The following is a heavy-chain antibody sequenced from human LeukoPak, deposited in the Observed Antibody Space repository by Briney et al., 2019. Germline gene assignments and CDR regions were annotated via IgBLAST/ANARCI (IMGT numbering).Heavy chain of an antibody. CDR2: ISSSSIYI. J-gene: IGHJ5*02. Sequence: GGSLRLSCAASGFTFSGYSMNWVRQAPGKGLEWVSSISSSSIYIYYADSMKGRFTISRDNAKNSLYLQMNSLRAEDTAVYYCARDFSSSSWLGGWFDPWGQGTLVTVSS. CDR3: ARDFSSSSWLGGWFDP. CDR1: GFTFSGYS. V-gene: IGHV3-21*01. D-gene: IGHD6-13*01.